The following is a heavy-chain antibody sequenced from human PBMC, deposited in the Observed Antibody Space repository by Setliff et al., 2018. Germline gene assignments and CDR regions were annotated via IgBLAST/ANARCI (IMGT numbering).Heavy chain of an antibody. D-gene: IGHD6-13*01. CDR1: GFTFDDYA. CDR2: IRFDGRDR. J-gene: IGHJ3*02. Sequence: PGGSLRLSCAASGFTFDDYAMHWVRQAPGKGLEWVAYIRFDGRDRYYGDSVKGRFTISRDNPKNTLYLQVNSLIPEDTAVYYCAKRRGTQGIAAAGLGPLDMWGQGTTVTVSS. CDR3: AKRRGTQGIAAAGLGPLDM. V-gene: IGHV3-30*02.